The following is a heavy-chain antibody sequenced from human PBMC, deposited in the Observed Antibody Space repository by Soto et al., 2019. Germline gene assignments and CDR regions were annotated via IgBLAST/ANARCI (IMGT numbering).Heavy chain of an antibody. V-gene: IGHV4-34*01. D-gene: IGHD3-22*01. Sequence: QVQLQQWGAGLLKPSETLSLTCAVYGGSFSNFLWSWIRQSPGKGLEWIGEINQSGRTTYNPSLAGPLTLSVEPSKNQFPPPPASVTAAATAVYYWARGPVYDSSCHYPPWGQGTLVTVSP. J-gene: IGHJ5*02. CDR2: INQSGRT. CDR1: GGSFSNFL. CDR3: ARGPVYDSSCHYPP.